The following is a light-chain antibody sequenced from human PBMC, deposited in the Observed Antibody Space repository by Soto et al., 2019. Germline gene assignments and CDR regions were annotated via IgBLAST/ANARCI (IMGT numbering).Light chain of an antibody. CDR3: QQRNNLGPEIS. V-gene: IGKV3-11*01. J-gene: IGKJ5*01. CDR1: QSLSTTY. CDR2: GAS. Sequence: VMTDDPCSMYFFQKERATXXCRAXQSLSTTYLAWCQQKPGQAPRLLIYGASTSPTGIPARFSGSGYGTDFTITISSIGPEDFAVYYCQQRNNLGPEISFGQGGGLDIK.